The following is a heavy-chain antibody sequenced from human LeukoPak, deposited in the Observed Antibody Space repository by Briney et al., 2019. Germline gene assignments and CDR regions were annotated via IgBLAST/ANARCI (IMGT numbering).Heavy chain of an antibody. Sequence: GGSLRLSCAASGFTFSSYSMNWVRQAPGKGLEWVSSISSSSSYIYYADSVKGRFTISRDNAKNSLYLQMNSLRAEDTAVYYCAKDSSGDYVLPYFDYWGQGTLVTVSS. CDR1: GFTFSSYS. J-gene: IGHJ4*02. D-gene: IGHD4-17*01. CDR3: AKDSSGDYVLPYFDY. V-gene: IGHV3-21*01. CDR2: ISSSSSYI.